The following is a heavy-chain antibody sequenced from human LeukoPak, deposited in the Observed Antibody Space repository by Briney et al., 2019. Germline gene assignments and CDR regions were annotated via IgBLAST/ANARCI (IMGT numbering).Heavy chain of an antibody. J-gene: IGHJ4*02. D-gene: IGHD2-15*01. CDR3: ASSDCSGGSCYPFDY. CDR1: GFTFSSYG. Sequence: PGRSLRLSCAASGFTFSSYGMHWVRQAPGKGLEWVAVIWYDGSNKYYADSVKGRFTIPRDNSKNTLYLQMNSLRAEDTAVYYCASSDCSGGSCYPFDYWGQGTLVTVSS. V-gene: IGHV3-33*01. CDR2: IWYDGSNK.